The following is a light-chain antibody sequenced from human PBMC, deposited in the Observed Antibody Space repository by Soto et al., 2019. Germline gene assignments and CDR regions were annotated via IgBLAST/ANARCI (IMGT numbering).Light chain of an antibody. CDR1: SGSIANNY. V-gene: IGLV6-57*04. CDR3: QSYDSDVVV. CDR2: ENN. Sequence: NFMLTQPHSVSESPGKTLSISCTRSSGSIANNYVQWYQQRPGSAPTTVIYENNQRLSGVTDRFSGSTDGSSHSASLTISGLQTEDEADYYWQSYDSDVVVFCGGTKLTVL. J-gene: IGLJ2*01.